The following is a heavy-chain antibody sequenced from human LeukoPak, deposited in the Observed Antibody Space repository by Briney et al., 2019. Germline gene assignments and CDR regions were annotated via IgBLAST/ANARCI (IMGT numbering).Heavy chain of an antibody. V-gene: IGHV1-46*01. CDR1: GYTFTTYD. D-gene: IGHD1-26*01. CDR3: ARSGASVSIDY. Sequence: GASVKVSCKASGYTFTTYDINWVRQATGQGLEWMGIINPSGGSTSYAQKFQGRVTMTRDTSTSTVYMELSSLRSEDTAVYYCARSGASVSIDYWGQGTLVTVSS. CDR2: INPSGGST. J-gene: IGHJ4*02.